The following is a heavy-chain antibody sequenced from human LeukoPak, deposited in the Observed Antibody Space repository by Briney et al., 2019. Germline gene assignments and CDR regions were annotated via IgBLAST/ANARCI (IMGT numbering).Heavy chain of an antibody. Sequence: PSETLSLTCAVYGGSFSGYYWSWIRQPPGKGLEWIGEINHSGSTNYIPSLKSRVTISVDTSKNQFSLKLSSVTAADTAVYYCARTYYDFWSGYGRWFDPWGQGTLVTVSS. D-gene: IGHD3-3*01. CDR1: GGSFSGYY. CDR3: ARTYYDFWSGYGRWFDP. V-gene: IGHV4-34*01. CDR2: INHSGST. J-gene: IGHJ5*02.